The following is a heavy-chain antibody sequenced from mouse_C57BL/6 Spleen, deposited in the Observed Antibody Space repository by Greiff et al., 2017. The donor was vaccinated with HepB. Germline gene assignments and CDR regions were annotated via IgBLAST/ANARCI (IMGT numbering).Heavy chain of an antibody. Sequence: DVQLQESGPGLVKPSQSLSLTCSVTGYSITSGYYWNWIRQFPGNKLEWMGYISYDGSNNYNPSLKNRISITRDTSKNQFFLKLNSVTTEDTATYYCARDHYYGSSYPYWGQGTLVTVSA. CDR3: ARDHYYGSSYPY. V-gene: IGHV3-6*01. J-gene: IGHJ3*01. CDR2: ISYDGSN. CDR1: GYSITSGYY. D-gene: IGHD1-1*01.